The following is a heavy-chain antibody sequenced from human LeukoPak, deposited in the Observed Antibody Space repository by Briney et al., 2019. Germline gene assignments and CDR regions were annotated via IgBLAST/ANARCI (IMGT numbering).Heavy chain of an antibody. CDR2: IKQDGSEK. J-gene: IGHJ4*02. D-gene: IGHD7-27*01. CDR1: GFTFSSYW. Sequence: PGGSLRLSCVASGFTFSSYWMHWVRQAPGKGLEWVANIKQDGSEKYYVDSVKGRFIISRDNAKNSLYLQMNSLRAEDTAVYYCARAWGSADYWGQGTLVTVSS. V-gene: IGHV3-7*03. CDR3: ARAWGSADY.